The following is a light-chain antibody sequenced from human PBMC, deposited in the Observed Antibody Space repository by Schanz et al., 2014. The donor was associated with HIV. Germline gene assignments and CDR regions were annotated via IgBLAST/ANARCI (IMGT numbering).Light chain of an antibody. CDR1: QSLGGSQ. J-gene: IGKJ2*01. V-gene: IGKV3-11*01. CDR3: QQRSNWPPGYT. CDR2: GAS. Sequence: ETVLTQSPGSLSLSPGERATLSCRASQSLGGSQLAWYQHKPGQAPRLLIYGASNRATGIPARFSGSGSGTDFTLTISSLEPEDFAVYYCQQRSNWPPGYTFGQGTKLEIK.